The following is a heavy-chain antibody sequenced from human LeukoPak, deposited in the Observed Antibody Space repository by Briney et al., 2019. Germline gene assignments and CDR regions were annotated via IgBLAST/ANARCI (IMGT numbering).Heavy chain of an antibody. CDR2: IYRRGST. CDR3: ARDVRNYYDSSGYYLFDY. D-gene: IGHD3-22*01. J-gene: IGHJ4*02. V-gene: IGHV4-39*07. Sequence: SETLSLTCTVSGGSISSSSYYWGWIRQSPGKGLEWIGNIYRRGSTHYNPSLKSRVTISMDTSKNQFSLKLGSVTAADTAVYYCARDVRNYYDSSGYYLFDYWGQGTLVTVSS. CDR1: GGSISSSSYY.